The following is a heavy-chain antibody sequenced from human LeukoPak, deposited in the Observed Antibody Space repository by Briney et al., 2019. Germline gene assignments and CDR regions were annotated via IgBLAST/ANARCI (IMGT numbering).Heavy chain of an antibody. Sequence: SETLSLTCIVSGGSISSYYWSWIRQPPGKGLEWIGYIYYSGSTNYNPSLKSRVTISVDTSKNQFSLKLSSVTAADTAVYYCARGGAAAGLIDIWGQGTMVTVSS. D-gene: IGHD6-13*01. V-gene: IGHV4-59*08. J-gene: IGHJ3*02. CDR3: ARGGAAAGLIDI. CDR1: GGSISSYY. CDR2: IYYSGST.